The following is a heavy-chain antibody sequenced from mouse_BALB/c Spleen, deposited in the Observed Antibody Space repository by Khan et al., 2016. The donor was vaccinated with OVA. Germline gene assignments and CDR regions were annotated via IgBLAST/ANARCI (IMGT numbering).Heavy chain of an antibody. Sequence: QVQLKQSGAELMKPGASVKISCKATGYTFSSYWIEWVKQRPGHGLEWIGEILPGSGSTNYNEKFKGKATFTADTSSNTASIQLNSLTSEESAVYYCTRRDWEGYFAYWGQGTTLTVSS. J-gene: IGHJ2*01. CDR3: TRRDWEGYFAY. CDR2: ILPGSGST. CDR1: GYTFSSYW. V-gene: IGHV1-9*01. D-gene: IGHD4-1*01.